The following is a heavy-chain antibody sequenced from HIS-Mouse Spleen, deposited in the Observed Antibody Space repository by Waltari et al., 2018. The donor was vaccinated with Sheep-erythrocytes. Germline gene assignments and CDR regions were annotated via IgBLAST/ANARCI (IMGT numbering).Heavy chain of an antibody. CDR3: ALSVDLAGAFDI. CDR1: GGSFSGYY. Sequence: QVQLQQWGAGLLKPSATLSLPCAVYGGSFSGYYWSWIRQPPGKGLESIGEINHSGRTNYNPSLKSRVTISVDTSKNQFSLKLSSVTAADTAVYYCALSVDLAGAFDIWGQGTMVTVSS. J-gene: IGHJ3*02. D-gene: IGHD6-19*01. V-gene: IGHV4-34*01. CDR2: INHSGRT.